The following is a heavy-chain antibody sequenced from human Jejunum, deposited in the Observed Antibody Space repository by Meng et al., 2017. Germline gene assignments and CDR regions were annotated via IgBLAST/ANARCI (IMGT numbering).Heavy chain of an antibody. V-gene: IGHV3-7*01. CDR3: ARDGGHGGELDY. CDR1: GFSLITYS. J-gene: IGHJ4*02. Sequence: GESLKISCVASGFSLITYSMNWVRQAPGKGLEWVAKINQDGRAKDYVDSVKGRFTISRDNPKNSLELQMNSLRAEDTALYYCARDGGHGGELDYWGQGTLVTVSS. CDR2: INQDGRAK. D-gene: IGHD2-15*01.